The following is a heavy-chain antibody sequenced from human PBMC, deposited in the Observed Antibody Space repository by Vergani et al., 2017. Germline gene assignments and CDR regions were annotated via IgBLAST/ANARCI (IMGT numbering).Heavy chain of an antibody. Sequence: QVQLQQWGAGLLKPSETLSLTCAVYGGSFSGYYWSWIRQPPGKGLEWIGEINQSGSTNYNPSLKSRVTISVDTSKNQFSLNLRSVTAADTAVYYCAREGYCTNGVCFTLFDVWGQGALVTVSS. CDR1: GGSFSGYY. V-gene: IGHV4-34*01. CDR3: AREGYCTNGVCFTLFDV. J-gene: IGHJ4*02. D-gene: IGHD2-8*01. CDR2: INQSGST.